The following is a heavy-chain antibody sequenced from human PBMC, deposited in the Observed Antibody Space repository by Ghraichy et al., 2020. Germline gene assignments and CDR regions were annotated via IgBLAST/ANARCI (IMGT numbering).Heavy chain of an antibody. CDR2: ISGSGDST. CDR1: GFTFSNYA. V-gene: IGHV3-23*01. Sequence: GGSLRLSCAASGFTFSNYAMSWVRQAPGKGLEWVSAISGSGDSTYYADSVKGRFTISRDNSKNTLYLQMNSLRAEDTAVYYCARFRADFDYWGQGTRVTVSS. J-gene: IGHJ4*02. CDR3: ARFRADFDY. D-gene: IGHD3-10*01.